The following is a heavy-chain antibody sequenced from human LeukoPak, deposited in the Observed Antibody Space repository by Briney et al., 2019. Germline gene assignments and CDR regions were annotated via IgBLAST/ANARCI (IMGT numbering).Heavy chain of an antibody. V-gene: IGHV3-23*01. CDR1: GFTFNNYA. CDR2: ISGGGETT. Sequence: PGGSLRLSCAASGFTFNNYAMNWVRQAPGKGLEWVSSISGGGETTYYADSAKGRFTIPRDNSQNTLYLQMNSLRAEDTAVYYCAKERYGDYPFDYWGQGTLVTVSS. D-gene: IGHD4-17*01. J-gene: IGHJ4*02. CDR3: AKERYGDYPFDY.